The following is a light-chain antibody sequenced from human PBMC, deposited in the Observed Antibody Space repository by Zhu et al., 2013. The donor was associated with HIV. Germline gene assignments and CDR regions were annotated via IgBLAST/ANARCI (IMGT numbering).Light chain of an antibody. CDR2: EVT. CDR1: SNDVGGYDY. V-gene: IGLV2-14*01. Sequence: QSALTQPASVSGSPGQSITISCTGTSNDVGGYDYVSWYQQHPGKAPKLMIYEVTNRPSGVSNRFSGSKSGNTASLTISGLQAEDEADYYCSSYTSSNYVFGTGTKVNRP. J-gene: IGLJ1*01. CDR3: SSYTSSNYV.